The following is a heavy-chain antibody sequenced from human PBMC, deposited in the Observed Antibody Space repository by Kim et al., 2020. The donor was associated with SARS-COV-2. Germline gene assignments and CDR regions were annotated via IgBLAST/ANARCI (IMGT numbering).Heavy chain of an antibody. V-gene: IGHV3-30*18. D-gene: IGHD6-13*01. CDR2: ISNGGSPE. CDR1: GFSFSIYG. CDR3: AKDRSSSWAFDY. Sequence: GGSLRLSCAASGFSFSIYGMHWVRQAPGKGLEWVALISNGGSPEYYGDSVKGRFTISRDNSKNMVYLQMNSLRAVDTALYYCAKDRSSSWAFDYWGQGTLVTVSS. J-gene: IGHJ4*02.